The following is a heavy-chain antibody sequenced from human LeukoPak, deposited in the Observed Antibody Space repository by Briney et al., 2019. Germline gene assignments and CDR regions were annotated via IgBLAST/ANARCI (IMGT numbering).Heavy chain of an antibody. D-gene: IGHD6-13*01. CDR2: IRYDGSNK. V-gene: IGHV3-30*02. Sequence: GGSLRLSCAASGFTFSDYTMNWVRQAPGKGLEWVAFIRYDGSNKYYADSVKGRFTISRDNSKNTLYLQMNSLRAEDTAVYYCAKDGAATGYEFDYWGQGTLVTVSS. CDR1: GFTFSDYT. CDR3: AKDGAATGYEFDY. J-gene: IGHJ4*02.